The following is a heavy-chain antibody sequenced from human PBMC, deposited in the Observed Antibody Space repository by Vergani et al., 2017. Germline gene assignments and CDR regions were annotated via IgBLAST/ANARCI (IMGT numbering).Heavy chain of an antibody. Sequence: EVQLVESGGGLVQPGGSLRLSCAASGFTFDDYAMHWVRQAPGKGLEWVSGISWNSGSIGYADSVKGRFTISRDNAKNSLYLQMNSLRAEDTALYYCAKGGDSSSWYEVDYWGQGTLVTVSS. J-gene: IGHJ4*02. CDR1: GFTFDDYA. D-gene: IGHD6-13*01. CDR2: ISWNSGSI. CDR3: AKGGDSSSWYEVDY. V-gene: IGHV3-9*01.